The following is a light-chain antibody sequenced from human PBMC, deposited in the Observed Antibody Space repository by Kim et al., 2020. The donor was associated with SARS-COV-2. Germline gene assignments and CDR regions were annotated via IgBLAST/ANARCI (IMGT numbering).Light chain of an antibody. V-gene: IGLV3-9*01. CDR2: MDS. CDR3: QVWDSSTMV. J-gene: IGLJ2*01. CDR1: NIGSKN. Sequence: VALGQTARITCGGDNIGSKNVHWYQQKPGQAPVLVIYMDSNRPSGIPERFSGSDSGNTATLTISRAQPGDEADYYCQVWDSSTMVFGGGTQLTVL.